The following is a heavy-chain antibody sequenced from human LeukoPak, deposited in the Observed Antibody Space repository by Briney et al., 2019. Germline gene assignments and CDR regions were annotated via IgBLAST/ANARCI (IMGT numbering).Heavy chain of an antibody. D-gene: IGHD2-21*02. V-gene: IGHV4-4*07. Sequence: SETLSLTCTVSGGSISSYYWSWIRQPAGKGLEWIGRIYTSGSTNYNPSLKSRVTMSVDTSKSQFTLKLSSVTAADTAVYYCARWGSDRTFDYWGQGTLVTVSS. CDR3: ARWGSDRTFDY. CDR1: GGSISSYY. J-gene: IGHJ4*02. CDR2: IYTSGST.